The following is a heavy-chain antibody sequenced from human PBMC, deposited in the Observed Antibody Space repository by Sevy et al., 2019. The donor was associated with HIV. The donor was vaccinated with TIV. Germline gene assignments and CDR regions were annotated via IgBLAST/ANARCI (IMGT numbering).Heavy chain of an antibody. CDR1: GFTFSSYS. CDR3: ARERVFDFDY. V-gene: IGHV3-21*01. J-gene: IGHJ4*02. D-gene: IGHD3-3*01. Sequence: GGSLRLSCAASGFTFSSYSMNWVRQAPGKGLEWVSSISSSSYIYYADSMKGRFTITRDNAKNSLYLQMNSLRAEDTAVYYCARERVFDFDYWGQGTLVTVSS. CDR2: ISSSSYI.